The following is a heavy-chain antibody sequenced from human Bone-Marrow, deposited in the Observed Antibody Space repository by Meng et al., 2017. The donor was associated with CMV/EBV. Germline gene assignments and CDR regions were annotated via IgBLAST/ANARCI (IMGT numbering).Heavy chain of an antibody. V-gene: IGHV1-2*02. D-gene: IGHD7-27*01. Sequence: ASVKVSCKASGYTFTAHYFHWVRQAPGQGLEWMGWIHPHRGDTNYAQQFQGRVTLTRDTSINTGYMELTRLTSDDTAVYYCARDNNWGTDYWGQGTRVTVSS. CDR1: GYTFTAHY. CDR3: ARDNNWGTDY. CDR2: IHPHRGDT. J-gene: IGHJ4*02.